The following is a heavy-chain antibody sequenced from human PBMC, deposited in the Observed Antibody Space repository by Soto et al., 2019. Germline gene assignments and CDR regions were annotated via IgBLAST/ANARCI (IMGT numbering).Heavy chain of an antibody. Sequence: EVQVLESGGGLVQPGGSLRLSCAASGFTFSSYAMSWVRQAPGQWLEWVSASSGSGSNPYYADSVKGRFTISRDNSKNTLYLQLTSLRAAGTARSYCGYTASMTIRDGFDHWGAGTLVTVSS. CDR1: GFTFSSYA. CDR2: SSGSGSNP. J-gene: IGHJ4*02. D-gene: IGHD1-1*01. V-gene: IGHV3-23*01. CDR3: GYTASMTIRDGFDH.